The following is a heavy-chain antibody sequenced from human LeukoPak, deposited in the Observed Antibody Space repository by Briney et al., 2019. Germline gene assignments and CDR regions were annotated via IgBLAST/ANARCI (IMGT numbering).Heavy chain of an antibody. J-gene: IGHJ3*02. CDR2: INQSGST. V-gene: IGHV4-34*01. D-gene: IGHD4/OR15-4a*01. CDR3: ARRRLFLAHAFDI. CDR1: GGSFSGYY. Sequence: PSETLSLTCAVYGGSFSGYYWSWIRQPPGKGLEWIGEINQSGSTNYNPSLKSRVTISVDTSKNQFSLKLTSVTVADTAVYYCARRRLFLAHAFDIWGQGTMVTVSS.